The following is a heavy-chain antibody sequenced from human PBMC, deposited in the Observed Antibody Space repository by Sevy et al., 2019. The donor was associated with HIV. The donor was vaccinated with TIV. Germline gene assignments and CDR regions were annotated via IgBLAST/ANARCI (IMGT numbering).Heavy chain of an antibody. Sequence: QSQTLSLTCATSGDTVSSDSAAWNWIRQSPARGLEWLGRAYYRSTWHKDYATSLNSRMTINPDTSKNQFSLQLNSVTPDDTAVYFCARDHNFVLDYWGQGILVTVSS. CDR2: AYYRSTWHK. D-gene: IGHD1-20*01. CDR1: GDTVSSDSAA. V-gene: IGHV6-1*01. J-gene: IGHJ4*02. CDR3: ARDHNFVLDY.